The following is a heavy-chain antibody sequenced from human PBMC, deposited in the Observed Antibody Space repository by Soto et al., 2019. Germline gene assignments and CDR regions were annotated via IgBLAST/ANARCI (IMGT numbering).Heavy chain of an antibody. D-gene: IGHD6-13*01. CDR3: ARATSSSWSPYYYYAMDV. Sequence: GGSLRLSCAASGFTFSSYAMHWVRQAPGKGLEWVAVISYDGSNKYYADSVKGRFTISRDNSKNTLYLQMNSLRAEDTAVYYCARATSSSWSPYYYYAMDVWGQGTTVTVSS. V-gene: IGHV3-30-3*01. CDR2: ISYDGSNK. J-gene: IGHJ6*02. CDR1: GFTFSSYA.